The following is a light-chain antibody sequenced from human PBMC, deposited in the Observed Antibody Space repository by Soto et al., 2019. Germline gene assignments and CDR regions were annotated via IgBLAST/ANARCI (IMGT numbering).Light chain of an antibody. CDR2: DVS. CDR1: SSDVGGYNY. J-gene: IGLJ3*02. V-gene: IGLV2-14*01. CDR3: SSYTSSSTLEGV. Sequence: QSALTQPASVSGSPGQSITISCTGTSSDVGGYNYVSWYQQHPGKAPKLMIYDVSNRPSGGSNRSSGSKSGNTASLTISGLQAEDEADYYCSSYTSSSTLEGVFGGGTQLTVL.